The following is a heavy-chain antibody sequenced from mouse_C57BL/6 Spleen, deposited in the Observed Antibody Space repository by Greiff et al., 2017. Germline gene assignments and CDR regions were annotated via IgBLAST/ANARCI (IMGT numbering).Heavy chain of an antibody. CDR3: DRGYCDSYLDV. J-gene: IGHJ1*03. CDR1: GFNINDSY. D-gene: IGHD1-1*01. Sequence: EVQLQQSGPELVKPGASVKFSCTASGFNINDSYMHWVKQRTEQGLEWIGRIDPVDGETKYDPNFQGKATITADTSSNTAYLQLSSLTSEDSAVYYCDRGYCDSYLDVWGKGTTLTVSS. CDR2: IDPVDGET. V-gene: IGHV14-2*01.